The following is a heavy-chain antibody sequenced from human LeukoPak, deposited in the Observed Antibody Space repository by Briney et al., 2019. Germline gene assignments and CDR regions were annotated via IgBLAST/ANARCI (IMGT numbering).Heavy chain of an antibody. Sequence: GGSLRLSCAASRFTFSNYAIHWVRQAPGKGLEWVAVISNDGSHKYYADSVRDRFTISRDNSRDTLYLQMDSLRPEDTAVYSCARGGANYFDCWGQGTLVTVSS. J-gene: IGHJ4*02. CDR1: RFTFSNYA. D-gene: IGHD1-26*01. V-gene: IGHV3-30*04. CDR3: ARGGANYFDC. CDR2: ISNDGSHK.